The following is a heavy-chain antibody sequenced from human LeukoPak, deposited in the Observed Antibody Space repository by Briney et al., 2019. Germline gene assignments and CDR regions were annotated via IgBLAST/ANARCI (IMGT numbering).Heavy chain of an antibody. D-gene: IGHD3-9*01. CDR1: GFTFSSYA. CDR3: AKLGDILTGYPYYFDY. J-gene: IGHJ4*02. Sequence: SGGSLRLSCAASGFTFSSYAMSWVRQAPGKGLEWVSTISGSGSNTYYADSVKGRFTISRENSKNTLYLQMNSLRAEDTAVYYCAKLGDILTGYPYYFDYWGQGTLVTVSS. CDR2: ISGSGSNT. V-gene: IGHV3-23*01.